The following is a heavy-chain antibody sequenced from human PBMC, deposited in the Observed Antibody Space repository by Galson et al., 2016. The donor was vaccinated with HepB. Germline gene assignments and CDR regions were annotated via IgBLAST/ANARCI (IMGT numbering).Heavy chain of an antibody. V-gene: IGHV3-30-3*01. J-gene: IGHJ4*02. Sequence: SLRLSCAASGFTFSNYAMHWVRQAPGKGLEWVAIISYDGSNQYYADSLKGRFTISRDNSKNTLYLQMNSLRAEDTAVYYCARDAYEYYDFWSTYLSPSYYFDYWGRGALVTVSS. CDR1: GFTFSNYA. CDR3: ARDAYEYYDFWSTYLSPSYYFDY. D-gene: IGHD3-3*01. CDR2: ISYDGSNQ.